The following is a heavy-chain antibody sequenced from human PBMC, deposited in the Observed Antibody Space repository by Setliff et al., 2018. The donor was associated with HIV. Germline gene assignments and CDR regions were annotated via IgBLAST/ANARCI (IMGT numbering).Heavy chain of an antibody. J-gene: IGHJ6*03. V-gene: IGHV3-23*01. CDR2: ISDTGDYI. CDR1: AFTSNKYA. CDR3: AKDPPSSIRSPYYYSMDV. D-gene: IGHD6-13*01. Sequence: PGGSLRLSCTASAFTSNKYAMAWVRQAPGKGLEWVSAISDTGDYIYYADSVKGRFTISRDNSADTVYLQMTGLRVEDTAVYFCAKDPPSSIRSPYYYSMDVWGKGTTVTVSS.